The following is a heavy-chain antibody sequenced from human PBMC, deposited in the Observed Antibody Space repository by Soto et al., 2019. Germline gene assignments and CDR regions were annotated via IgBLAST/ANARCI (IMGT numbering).Heavy chain of an antibody. CDR1: GFTFSNCA. CDR2: VSYDGSNT. J-gene: IGHJ4*02. V-gene: IGHV3-30-3*01. Sequence: GGSLRLSCAASGFTFSNCAMHWVRQAPDKGLGWVAVVSYDGSNTYYADSVKGRFTISRDNSKNTLYLQMNSLRLEDTAVYYCARGYQLPLGAFDFWGQGTLVTVS. CDR3: ARGYQLPLGAFDF. D-gene: IGHD2-2*01.